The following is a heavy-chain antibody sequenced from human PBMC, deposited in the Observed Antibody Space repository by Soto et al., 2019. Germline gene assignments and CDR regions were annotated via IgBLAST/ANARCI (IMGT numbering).Heavy chain of an antibody. CDR2: ISYDGSNK. CDR1: GFTFSSYA. V-gene: IGHV3-30-3*01. J-gene: IGHJ4*02. D-gene: IGHD3-3*01. CDR3: ARDTDNTDFWSGYGDY. Sequence: GGSLRLSCAASGFTFSSYAMDWVRQAPGKGLEWVAVISYDGSNKYYADSVKGRFTISRDNSKNTLYLQMNSLRAEDTAVYYCARDTDNTDFWSGYGDYWGQGALVTVSS.